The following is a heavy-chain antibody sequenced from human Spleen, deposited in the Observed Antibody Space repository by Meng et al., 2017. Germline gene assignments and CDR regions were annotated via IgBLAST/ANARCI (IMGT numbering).Heavy chain of an antibody. Sequence: QVQLQQSGPGLVEPSQTLSLTCAISGDSVSSNSAAWSWIRQSPSRGLEWLGKTYYRSKFYSEYALSVESRITISPDTSKNQFSLQLNSVTPEDTAVYYCARGLTGDTGWFDPWGQGTLVTVSS. CDR3: ARGLTGDTGWFDP. D-gene: IGHD3-9*01. CDR2: TYYRSKFYS. J-gene: IGHJ5*02. V-gene: IGHV6-1*01. CDR1: GDSVSSNSAA.